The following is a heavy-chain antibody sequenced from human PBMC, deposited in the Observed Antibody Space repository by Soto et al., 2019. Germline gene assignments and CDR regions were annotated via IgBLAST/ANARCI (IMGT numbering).Heavy chain of an antibody. V-gene: IGHV1-69*02. Sequence: QVQLVQSGAEVKKPGSSVKVSCKASGGTFSSYTISWVRQAPGQGLEWMGRIIPILGIANYAQKFQGRVTLTVXKSTGTAYMELSSLRSEDTAVYYCARGSSSWYSDYWGQGTLVTVSS. CDR1: GGTFSSYT. CDR3: ARGSSSWYSDY. CDR2: IIPILGIA. D-gene: IGHD6-13*01. J-gene: IGHJ4*02.